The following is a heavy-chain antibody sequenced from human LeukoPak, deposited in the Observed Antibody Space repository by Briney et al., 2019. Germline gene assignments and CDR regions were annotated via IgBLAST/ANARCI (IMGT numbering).Heavy chain of an antibody. CDR2: IVVGSGNT. D-gene: IGHD2-2*02. Sequence: SVKVSCKASGFTFNSSAVQWVRQSRGQRLEWIGWIVVGSGNTNYAQKFQERVTITRDMSTSTAYMELSSLKPEDTAVYYCAAEGDCSSTSCYSWFDPWGQGTLVTVSS. CDR3: AAEGDCSSTSCYSWFDP. V-gene: IGHV1-58*01. J-gene: IGHJ5*01. CDR1: GFTFNSSA.